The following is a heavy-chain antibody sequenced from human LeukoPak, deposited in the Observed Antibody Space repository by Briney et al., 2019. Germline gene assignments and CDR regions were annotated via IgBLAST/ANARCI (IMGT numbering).Heavy chain of an antibody. CDR2: IIPILGIA. J-gene: IGHJ4*02. V-gene: IGHV1-69*04. CDR3: ARGENYELLDY. D-gene: IGHD3-3*01. CDR1: GGTFSSYA. Sequence: SVKVSCKASGGTFSSYAISWVRQAPGQGLEWMGRIIPILGIANYAQKFQGRVTITADKSTSTAYMELSSLRSEDTAVYYCARGENYELLDYWGQGTLVTVSS.